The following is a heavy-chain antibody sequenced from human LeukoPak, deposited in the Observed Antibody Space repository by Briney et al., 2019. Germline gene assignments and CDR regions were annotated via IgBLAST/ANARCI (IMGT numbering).Heavy chain of an antibody. V-gene: IGHV3-7*01. Sequence: GGSLRLSCVVSGFTFSNYWMSWVRQAPGKGLEWVANINQDGSEKYYVDSVKGRFTISRDNAKNSLYLQMNSLRAEDTAVYYCARDAYYYDSSGYYYVTDAFDIWGQGTMVTVSS. J-gene: IGHJ3*02. CDR1: GFTFSNYW. CDR2: INQDGSEK. D-gene: IGHD3-22*01. CDR3: ARDAYYYDSSGYYYVTDAFDI.